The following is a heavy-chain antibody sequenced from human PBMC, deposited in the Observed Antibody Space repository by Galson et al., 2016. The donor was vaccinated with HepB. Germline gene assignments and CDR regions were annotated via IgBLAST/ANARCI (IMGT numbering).Heavy chain of an antibody. D-gene: IGHD2-2*01. V-gene: IGHV3-66*01. J-gene: IGHJ6*02. CDR2: IYRGGFT. CDR1: GFAASDNY. CDR3: ERGVGGVPSANFYYGMDV. Sequence: SLRLSCAASGFAASDNYMSWVRQAPGKGLEWVSVIYRGGFTYYADSVKGRFTISRDNSENTLYLQMNSLRAEDTAVYYCERGVGGVPSANFYYGMDVGGQGATVTVSS.